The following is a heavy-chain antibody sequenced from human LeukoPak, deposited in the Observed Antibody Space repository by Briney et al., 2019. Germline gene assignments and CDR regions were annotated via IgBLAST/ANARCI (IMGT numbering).Heavy chain of an antibody. CDR3: ARGEQWPRLGGY. V-gene: IGHV3-30-3*01. CDR2: ISYDGSNK. D-gene: IGHD6-19*01. J-gene: IGHJ4*02. CDR1: GFTFSSYA. Sequence: GRSLRLSCTASGFTFSSYAMHWVRQAPGKGLEWVAVISYDGSNKYYADSVKGRFTISRDNSRNTLYLQMNSLRAEDTAVYYCARGEQWPRLGGYWGQGTLVTVSS.